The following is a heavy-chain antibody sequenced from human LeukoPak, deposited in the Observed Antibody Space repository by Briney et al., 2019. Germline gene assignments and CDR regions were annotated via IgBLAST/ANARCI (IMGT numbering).Heavy chain of an antibody. D-gene: IGHD3-22*01. CDR3: ARKTYYYDNTKGYFDY. CDR1: GFTSSSYW. CDR2: IKQDGSEK. V-gene: IGHV3-7*01. J-gene: IGHJ4*02. Sequence: GGSLRLSCAASGFTSSSYWMTWVRQAPGKGLEWVANIKQDGSEKSYVDSVKGRFTISRDNAKNSLYLQMDSLRAEDTAVYYCARKTYYYDNTKGYFDYWGPGTLVTVSS.